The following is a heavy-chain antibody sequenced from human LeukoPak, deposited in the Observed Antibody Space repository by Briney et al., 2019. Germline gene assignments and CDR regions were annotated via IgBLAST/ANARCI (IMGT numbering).Heavy chain of an antibody. CDR1: GVIFSNFA. D-gene: IGHD4-17*01. CDR3: ATPSRTEDGDYGVC. CDR2: IIPILDLA. V-gene: IGHV1-69*04. J-gene: IGHJ4*02. Sequence: WASVKVSCKASGVIFSNFAFNWVRQTPGHGLEWMGRIIPILDLAHYTQKFQGRLTITADKSTNTSYMELTSLTAEDTAVYYCATPSRTEDGDYGVCWGQGTLVTVSS.